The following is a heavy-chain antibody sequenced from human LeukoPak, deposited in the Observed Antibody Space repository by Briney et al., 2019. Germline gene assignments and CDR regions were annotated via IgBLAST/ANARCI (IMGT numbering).Heavy chain of an antibody. V-gene: IGHV1-8*02. D-gene: IGHD6-19*01. CDR3: ARGTPIAVAGTFDY. Sequence: ASVKVSCKASGYTFTSYDINWVRQAAGQGLEWMGWMNPNSGNTGYAQKFQGRVTMTRDMSTSTVYMELSSLRSEDTAVYYCARGTPIAVAGTFDYWGQGTLVTVSS. CDR1: GYTFTSYD. J-gene: IGHJ4*02. CDR2: MNPNSGNT.